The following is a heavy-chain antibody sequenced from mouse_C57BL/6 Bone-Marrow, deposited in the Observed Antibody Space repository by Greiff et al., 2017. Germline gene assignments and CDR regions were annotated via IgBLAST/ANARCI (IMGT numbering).Heavy chain of an antibody. CDR1: GYSITSGYY. V-gene: IGHV3-6*01. D-gene: IGHD2-3*01. CDR3: ERWLLRPYYFDY. Sequence: EVQLVESGPGLVKPSPSLSLTCSVTGYSITSGYYWNWIRQFPGNKLELMGYITYDGSNNYNQSLKNRTSITRDTSSNQSSLKLNSVTTEDTATYYCERWLLRPYYFDYWGQGTTLTVSS. CDR2: ITYDGSN. J-gene: IGHJ2*01.